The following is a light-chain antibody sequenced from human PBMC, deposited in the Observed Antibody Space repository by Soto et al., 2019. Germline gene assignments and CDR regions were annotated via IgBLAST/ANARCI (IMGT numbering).Light chain of an antibody. J-gene: IGLJ2*01. V-gene: IGLV2-14*01. CDR2: DVS. CDR3: TLMV. CDR1: SSDVGGYNY. Sequence: QSVLTQPASVSGSPGQSITISCTGTSSDVGGYNYVSWYQQHPGKAPKLMIYDVSNRPSGVSNRFSGSKSGNTASLTISGLQAEDEAASSSTLMVFGGGTKVTVL.